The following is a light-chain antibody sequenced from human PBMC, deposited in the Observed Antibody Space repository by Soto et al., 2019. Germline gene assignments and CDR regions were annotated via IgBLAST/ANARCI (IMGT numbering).Light chain of an antibody. V-gene: IGKV3-15*01. CDR3: HPFTTGLRT. Sequence: IVMTQSPATLSLSPGDRATLSCRASQNVATNMAWYQQKPGQAPRLLIYGASIRATGVPARFSGSGSGTEFTLTIDSLQSEDFAVFYCHPFTTGLRTFGRGTRVEV. CDR2: GAS. J-gene: IGKJ1*01. CDR1: QNVATN.